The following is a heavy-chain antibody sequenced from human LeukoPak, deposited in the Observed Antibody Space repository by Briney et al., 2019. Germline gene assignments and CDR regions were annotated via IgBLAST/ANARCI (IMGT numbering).Heavy chain of an antibody. D-gene: IGHD3-22*01. Sequence: GASVKVSCKASGYTFTSYGISWVRQAPGQGLEWMGWISAYNGNTNYAQKLQGRVTMTTDTSTSTAYMELRSLRSDDTAVFYCAREEGYYDSSGYKYYLDYWGQGTLVTVSS. CDR2: ISAYNGNT. CDR1: GYTFTSYG. J-gene: IGHJ4*02. CDR3: AREEGYYDSSGYKYYLDY. V-gene: IGHV1-18*01.